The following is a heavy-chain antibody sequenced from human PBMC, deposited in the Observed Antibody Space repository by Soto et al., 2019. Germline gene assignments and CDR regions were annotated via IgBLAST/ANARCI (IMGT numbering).Heavy chain of an antibody. J-gene: IGHJ5*02. CDR1: GGSFSGYY. CDR3: ARGGGYCSGGSCYDWFDP. Sequence: SETLSLTCAVYGGSFSGYYWSWIRQPPGKGLEWIGEINHSGSTNYNPSLKSRVTISVDTSKNQFSLKLSSVTAADTAVYYCARGGGYCSGGSCYDWFDPWGQGTLVTVS. CDR2: INHSGST. V-gene: IGHV4-34*01. D-gene: IGHD2-15*01.